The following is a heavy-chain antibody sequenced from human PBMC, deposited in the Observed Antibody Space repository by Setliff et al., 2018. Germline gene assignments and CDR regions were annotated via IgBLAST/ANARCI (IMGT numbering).Heavy chain of an antibody. CDR2: FIPILGAT. CDR3: ARELRSPYWHLDS. Sequence: RASVKVSCKSSGGTFSSSGITWVRQAPGQGLQWLGRFIPILGATNYVQNFQGRVTITADESTSTGYMELRSLRSDDTAVYYCARELRSPYWHLDSWGQGTQVTVSS. D-gene: IGHD3-16*01. CDR1: GGTFSSSG. J-gene: IGHJ5*01. V-gene: IGHV1-69*13.